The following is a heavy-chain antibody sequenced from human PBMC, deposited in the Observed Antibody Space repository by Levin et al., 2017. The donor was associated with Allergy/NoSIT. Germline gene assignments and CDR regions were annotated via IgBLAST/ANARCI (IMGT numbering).Heavy chain of an antibody. CDR3: ATHRPSSGTLYYFDY. D-gene: IGHD1-1*01. V-gene: IGHV4-39*01. J-gene: IGHJ4*02. Sequence: ESLKISCAVSGVSISNSRFYWGWVRQTPGKGLEWIGSIFYTRNISYNPSLESRVSISVDTSKNQFSLRLTSVTAADTGVYYCATHRPSSGTLYYFDYWGQGTLATVSS. CDR1: GVSISNSRFY. CDR2: IFYTRNI.